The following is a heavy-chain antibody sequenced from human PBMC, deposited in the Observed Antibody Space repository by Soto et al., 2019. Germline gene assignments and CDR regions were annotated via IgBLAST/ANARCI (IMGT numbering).Heavy chain of an antibody. Sequence: QVHLVQSGAEVKKPGASVKVSCKGSGYTFTSYGITWVRQAPGQGLEWMGWISAHNGNTDHAQKLQGRVTVTRDTSTSTAYMELRSLRSDDTAVYYCVRGRYGDYWGQGALVTVSS. V-gene: IGHV1-18*01. CDR1: GYTFTSYG. CDR3: VRGRYGDY. J-gene: IGHJ4*02. CDR2: ISAHNGNT. D-gene: IGHD1-1*01.